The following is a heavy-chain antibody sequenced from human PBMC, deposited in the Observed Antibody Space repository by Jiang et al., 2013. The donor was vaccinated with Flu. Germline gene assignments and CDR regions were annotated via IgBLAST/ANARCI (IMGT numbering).Heavy chain of an antibody. J-gene: IGHJ3*02. V-gene: IGHV1-46*03. D-gene: IGHD6-13*01. CDR3: ARGGIPQDAFDI. Sequence: CKASGYTFTSYYMHWVRQAPGQGLEWMGIINPSGGSTSYAQKFQGRVTMTRDTSTSTVYMELSSLGSEDTAVYYCARGGIPQDAFDIWGQGTMVTVSS. CDR1: GYTFTSYY. CDR2: INPSGGST.